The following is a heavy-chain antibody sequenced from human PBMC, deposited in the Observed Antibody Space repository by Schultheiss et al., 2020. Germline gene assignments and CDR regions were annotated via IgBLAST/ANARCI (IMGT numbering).Heavy chain of an antibody. CDR2: IYYSGST. Sequence: AETLSLTCTVSGGSISSYYWSWIRQPPGKGLEWIGSIYYSGSTYYNPSRKSRVTISVDTSKNQFSLKLSSVTAADTAVYYCARGTVTAYYYYYGMDVWGQGTTVTVTS. D-gene: IGHD4-17*01. CDR1: GGSISSYY. CDR3: ARGTVTAYYYYYGMDV. J-gene: IGHJ6*02. V-gene: IGHV4-59*01.